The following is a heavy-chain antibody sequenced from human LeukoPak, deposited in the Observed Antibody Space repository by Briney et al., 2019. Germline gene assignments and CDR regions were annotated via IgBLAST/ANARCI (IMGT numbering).Heavy chain of an antibody. V-gene: IGHV4-34*01. J-gene: IGHJ4*02. CDR3: ARAMIAVAGTLRYFDY. D-gene: IGHD6-19*01. CDR1: GFTVSTNY. Sequence: GSLRLSCAASGFTVSTNYMSWIRQPPGKGLEWIGEINHSGSTNYNPSLKSRVTISVDASKNQFSLKLSSVTAADTAVYYCARAMIAVAGTLRYFDYWGQGTLVTVSS. CDR2: INHSGST.